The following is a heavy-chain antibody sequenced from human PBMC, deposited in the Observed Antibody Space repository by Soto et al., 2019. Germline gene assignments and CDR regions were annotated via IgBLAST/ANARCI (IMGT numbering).Heavy chain of an antibody. CDR1: GFTFSNAW. D-gene: IGHD6-19*01. CDR2: IKSKTDGGTT. V-gene: IGHV3-15*01. J-gene: IGHJ6*02. Sequence: GGSLRLSCAASGFTFSNAWMSWVRQAPGEGLEWVGRIKSKTDGGTTDYAAPVKGRFTISRDDSKNTLYLQMNSLKTEDTAVYYCTTDFGGYSSGWYVYYYYYGMDVWGQGTTVTVSS. CDR3: TTDFGGYSSGWYVYYYYYGMDV.